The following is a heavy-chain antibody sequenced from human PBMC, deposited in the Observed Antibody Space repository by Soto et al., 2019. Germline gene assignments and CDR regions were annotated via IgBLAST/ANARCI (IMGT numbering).Heavy chain of an antibody. V-gene: IGHV3-23*01. CDR2: ISGSGVTT. J-gene: IGHJ4*02. D-gene: IGHD2-21*02. Sequence: EVQLLESGGGLVQPGGSLRLSCAASGFTFSSYAMTWVRQAPGKGLEWVSSISGSGVTTNYADTVKGRFIVFRDNYKNAVSMQMNSLRAEDTAVYYCARPPYCGGDCYYLDLWGQGSLVTV. CDR1: GFTFSSYA. CDR3: ARPPYCGGDCYYLDL.